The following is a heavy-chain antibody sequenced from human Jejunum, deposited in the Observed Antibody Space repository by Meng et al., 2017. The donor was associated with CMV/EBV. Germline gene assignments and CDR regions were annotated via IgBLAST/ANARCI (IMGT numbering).Heavy chain of an antibody. CDR2: IKGKTDGGTT. Sequence: NAWMSGVRQAPGKGLEWVGRIKGKTDGGTTDYAAPVKGRFTISRDDSKNTLYLQMKSLKTEDTAVYYCTTGRIRYFDWLLSRVDYWGQGTLVTVSS. CDR1: NAW. V-gene: IGHV3-15*01. D-gene: IGHD3-9*01. CDR3: TTGRIRYFDWLLSRVDY. J-gene: IGHJ4*02.